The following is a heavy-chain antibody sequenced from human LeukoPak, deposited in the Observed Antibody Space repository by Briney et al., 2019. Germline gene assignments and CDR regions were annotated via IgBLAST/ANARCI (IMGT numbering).Heavy chain of an antibody. Sequence: GASVKVSCKASGGTFSSYAISWVRQAPGQGLEWMGGIIPIFGTANYAQKFQGRVTITADESTSTAYMELSSLRSEDTAVYYCARGRGEGVSGSYTNWGQGTLVTVSS. J-gene: IGHJ4*02. V-gene: IGHV1-69*13. D-gene: IGHD3-10*01. CDR2: IIPIFGTA. CDR1: GGTFSSYA. CDR3: ARGRGEGVSGSYTN.